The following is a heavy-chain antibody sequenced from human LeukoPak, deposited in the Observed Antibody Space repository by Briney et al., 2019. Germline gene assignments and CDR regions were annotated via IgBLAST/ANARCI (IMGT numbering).Heavy chain of an antibody. CDR1: GGSISSSSYY. CDR3: ARIVKGIDFSPYFDY. J-gene: IGHJ4*02. CDR2: IYYSGST. V-gene: IGHV4-39*01. D-gene: IGHD3/OR15-3a*01. Sequence: SETLSLTCTVSGGSISSSSYYWGWIRQPPGKGLEWIGSIYYSGSTYYNPSLKSRVTISVDTSKNQFSLKLSSVTAADTAVYYCARIVKGIDFSPYFDYWGQGTLATVSS.